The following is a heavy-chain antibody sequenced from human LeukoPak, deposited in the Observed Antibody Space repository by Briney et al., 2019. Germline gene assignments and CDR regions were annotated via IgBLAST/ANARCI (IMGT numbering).Heavy chain of an antibody. Sequence: GGSLRLSCAASGFTFSSYAMSWVRQAPGKGLEWGSAISGSGGSTYYADSVKGRFTISRDNSKNTLYLKMNSLRAEDTAVYYCAKAEWGSSGYTHWEYWGQGTLVTVSS. CDR3: AKAEWGSSGYTHWEY. D-gene: IGHD3-22*01. CDR2: ISGSGGST. V-gene: IGHV3-23*01. J-gene: IGHJ4*02. CDR1: GFTFSSYA.